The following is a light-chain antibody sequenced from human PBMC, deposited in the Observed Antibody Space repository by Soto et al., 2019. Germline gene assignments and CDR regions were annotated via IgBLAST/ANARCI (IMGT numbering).Light chain of an antibody. Sequence: DIQMTQSPAAVSASVGYLVTITCRASQDISSWLAWYQQKPGKAPKLLIYAASSLQSGVPSRFSGSGSGTDFTLTIRGLQPEDFATYYCQQPISFPITFGQGTRLEI. J-gene: IGKJ5*01. V-gene: IGKV1D-12*01. CDR2: AAS. CDR1: QDISSW. CDR3: QQPISFPIT.